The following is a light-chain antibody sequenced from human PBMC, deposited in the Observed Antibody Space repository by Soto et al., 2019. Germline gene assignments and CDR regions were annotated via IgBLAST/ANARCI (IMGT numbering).Light chain of an antibody. Sequence: EIVLTQSPGTLSLSPGERATLSCRASQSVSSSYLAWYQQKPGQAPRLLIHGASSRATGIPDRFSGSGSGTDFTLTISRLGPEDFAVYYCQQYGSSLTWTFGQGTKVEIK. V-gene: IGKV3-20*01. J-gene: IGKJ1*01. CDR2: GAS. CDR3: QQYGSSLTWT. CDR1: QSVSSSY.